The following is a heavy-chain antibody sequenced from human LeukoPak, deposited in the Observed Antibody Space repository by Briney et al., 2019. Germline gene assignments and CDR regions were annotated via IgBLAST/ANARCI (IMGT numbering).Heavy chain of an antibody. CDR2: MNPNSGNT. CDR3: ARGVLLWFGESPYYLDY. Sequence: GASVKVSCKASGYAFTSYDINWVRQATGQGLEWMGWMNPNSGNTGYAQKFQGRVTITRNTSISTAYMELSSLRSEDTAVYYCARGVLLWFGESPYYLDYWGQGTLVTVSS. V-gene: IGHV1-8*03. D-gene: IGHD3-10*01. CDR1: GYAFTSYD. J-gene: IGHJ4*02.